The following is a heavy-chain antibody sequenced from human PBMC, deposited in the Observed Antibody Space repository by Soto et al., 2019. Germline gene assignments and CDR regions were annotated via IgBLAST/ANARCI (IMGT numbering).Heavy chain of an antibody. CDR3: TGAQLAAAGYYGMDV. CDR1: GFTFGNAW. D-gene: IGHD6-13*01. J-gene: IGHJ6*02. Sequence: GGSLRLSCAASGFTFGNAWMSWVRQAPGKGLEWVGRIKRNTDGGTTDYAAPVKGRFTISRDDSKNTLYLQMNSLKTEDTAVYYCTGAQLAAAGYYGMDVWGRGTTVTVSS. CDR2: IKRNTDGGTT. V-gene: IGHV3-15*01.